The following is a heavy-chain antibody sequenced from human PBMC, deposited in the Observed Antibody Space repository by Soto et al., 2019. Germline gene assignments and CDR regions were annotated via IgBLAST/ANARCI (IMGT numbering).Heavy chain of an antibody. J-gene: IGHJ6*02. CDR2: IYPNGIT. CDR1: GGSITTGCYS. D-gene: IGHD3-10*01. Sequence: TLSLPRSDSGGSITTGCYSWSWIRQPPGKVLEWIVYIYPNGITSHNPSVKRRVTMSVDKSRNQFSLKLRSVTAEDTAVYYCVRDRGGGSGNYYQSHGMDVWGQGTTVTVSS. V-gene: IGHV4-30-2*01. CDR3: VRDRGGGSGNYYQSHGMDV.